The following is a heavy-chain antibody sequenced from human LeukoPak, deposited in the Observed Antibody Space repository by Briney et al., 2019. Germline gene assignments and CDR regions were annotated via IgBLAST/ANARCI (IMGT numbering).Heavy chain of an antibody. CDR3: ARVQPSAGTFDY. Sequence: PSETLSLTCTVSSGSVSSSSYYWGWIRQPPGKGLEWIGSVFYSGSTYFNPSLKSRVTISVDTSMNQFSLKLSSVTAADTAVHYCARVQPSAGTFDYWGQGTLVTVSS. CDR2: VFYSGST. V-gene: IGHV4-39*07. J-gene: IGHJ4*02. CDR1: SGSVSSSSYY. D-gene: IGHD6-13*01.